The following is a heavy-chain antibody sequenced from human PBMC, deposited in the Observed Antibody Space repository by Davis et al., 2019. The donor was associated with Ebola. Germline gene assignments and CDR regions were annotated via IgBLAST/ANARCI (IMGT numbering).Heavy chain of an antibody. J-gene: IGHJ4*02. Sequence: SVKVSCKASGYTFTSYTISWVRQAPGQGLEWMGRIIPILGIANYAQKFQGRVTITADKSTSTAYMELSSLRSEDTAVYYCARDHAAPATDYGGDYWGQGTLVTVSS. CDR1: GYTFTSYT. D-gene: IGHD4/OR15-4a*01. CDR2: IIPILGIA. V-gene: IGHV1-69*04. CDR3: ARDHAAPATDYGGDY.